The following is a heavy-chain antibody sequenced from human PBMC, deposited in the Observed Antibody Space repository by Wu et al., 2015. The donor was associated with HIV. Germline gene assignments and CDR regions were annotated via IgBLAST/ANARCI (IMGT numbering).Heavy chain of an antibody. CDR2: MSPKSGNT. V-gene: IGHV1-8*01. J-gene: IGHJ3*02. CDR3: ARGQGWLQALDI. Sequence: QVQLLQSGAEVKKPGASVMVSCKASGYTFTSYDVWWVRQATGQGLEWMAWMSPKSGNTGYARKFQGRVTMTRDTSITTAYMELKTLTSEDTAVYFCARGQGWLQALDIWGQGTMVTVS. D-gene: IGHD5-24*01. CDR1: GYTFTSYD.